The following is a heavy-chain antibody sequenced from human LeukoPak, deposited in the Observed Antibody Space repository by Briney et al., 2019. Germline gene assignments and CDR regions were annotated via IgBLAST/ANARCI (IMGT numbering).Heavy chain of an antibody. CDR1: GFTFSDYY. CDR3: ARGIGTGRQPFDY. Sequence: GGSLRISCAASGFTFSDYYMSWIRQAPGKGLEWVSYISSVSSTIYYADSVKGRFTISRDNAKNSLYLQMNSLRAEDTAVYYCARGIGTGRQPFDYWGQGTLVTVSS. J-gene: IGHJ4*02. CDR2: ISSVSSTI. V-gene: IGHV3-11*04. D-gene: IGHD1-1*01.